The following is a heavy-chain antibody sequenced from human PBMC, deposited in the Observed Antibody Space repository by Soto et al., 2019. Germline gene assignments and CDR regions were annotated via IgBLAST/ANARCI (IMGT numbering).Heavy chain of an antibody. CDR1: GFTFSAYA. D-gene: IGHD1-1*01. CDR2: IHGGGGAT. J-gene: IGHJ2*01. Sequence: EVQLLESGGGLVQPGGSLRLSCAASGFTFSAYAMGWVRQAPGKGLEWVSPIHGGGGATHYADSVQGRVTISRDESKNTLYAKMNSLRAEDTAVEYCAKREGHPLEYRYLDFWGRGTLVTVSS. V-gene: IGHV3-23*01. CDR3: AKREGHPLEYRYLDF.